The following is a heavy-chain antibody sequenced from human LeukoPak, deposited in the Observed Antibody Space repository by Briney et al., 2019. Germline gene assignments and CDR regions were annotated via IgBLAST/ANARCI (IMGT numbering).Heavy chain of an antibody. Sequence: GGSLRLSCSVSGFTFSTYAMHWVRQAPGKGLEYVSAISSNGDNTYYADSVKGRFTISRDNSKNTLYLQMSSLRADDTAVYYCVRGTGYWGQGTLVTVSS. J-gene: IGHJ4*02. V-gene: IGHV3-64D*06. CDR3: VRGTGY. CDR1: GFTFSTYA. CDR2: ISSNGDNT.